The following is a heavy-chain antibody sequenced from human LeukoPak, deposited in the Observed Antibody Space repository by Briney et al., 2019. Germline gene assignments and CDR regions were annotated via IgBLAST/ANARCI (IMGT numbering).Heavy chain of an antibody. CDR3: ARASPFWSGYYPLDY. V-gene: IGHV4-59*01. CDR1: GGSISSYY. Sequence: SETLSLTCTVSGGSISSYYWSWIRQPPGKGLEWIGYIYYSGSTNYNPSLKSRVTISVDTSKNQFSLKLSSVTAADTAVYYCARASPFWSGYYPLDYWGQGTLVTVSS. D-gene: IGHD3-3*01. CDR2: IYYSGST. J-gene: IGHJ4*02.